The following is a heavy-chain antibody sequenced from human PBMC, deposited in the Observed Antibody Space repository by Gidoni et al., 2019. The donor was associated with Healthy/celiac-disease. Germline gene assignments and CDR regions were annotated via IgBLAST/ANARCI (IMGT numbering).Heavy chain of an antibody. CDR3: ARDGAIVVVVAENYYYGRDV. CDR1: GFTFSSYE. Sequence: EVQLVESGGGLVQPGCSLRLSCAASGFTFSSYEMNWVRQAPGKGLEWVSYISSSGSTIYYADSVKGRFTISRDNAKNSLYLQMNSMRAEDTAVYYCARDGAIVVVVAENYYYGRDVWGQGTTVTVSS. J-gene: IGHJ6*02. D-gene: IGHD2-15*01. CDR2: ISSSGSTI. V-gene: IGHV3-48*03.